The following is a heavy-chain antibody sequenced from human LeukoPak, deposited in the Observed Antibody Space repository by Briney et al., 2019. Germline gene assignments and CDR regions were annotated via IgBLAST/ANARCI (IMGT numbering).Heavy chain of an antibody. J-gene: IGHJ5*02. CDR1: GGSISNGDYY. CDR2: IYYSGST. D-gene: IGHD3-3*01. V-gene: IGHV4-30-4*08. CDR3: ARGGFWSGYTWFDP. Sequence: PSETLSLTCTVSGGSISNGDYYWRWIRQPPGKGLEWIAYIYYSGSTYYNPSLKSRVTISVDTSKNQFSLKLSSVTAADTAVYYCARGGFWSGYTWFDPWGQGTLVTVSS.